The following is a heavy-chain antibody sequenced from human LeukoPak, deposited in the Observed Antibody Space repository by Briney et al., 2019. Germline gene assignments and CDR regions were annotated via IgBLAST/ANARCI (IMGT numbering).Heavy chain of an antibody. Sequence: SETLSLTCAVYGGSFSGYYWSWIRQPPGKGLEWIGEINHSGSTNYNPSLKSRVTISVDTSKNQFSLKLSSVTAADTAVYYCARGRHYYGSGSYYDLIDYGMDVWGQGTTVTVSS. CDR3: ARGRHYYGSGSYYDLIDYGMDV. CDR1: GGSFSGYY. V-gene: IGHV4-34*01. D-gene: IGHD3-10*01. J-gene: IGHJ6*02. CDR2: INHSGST.